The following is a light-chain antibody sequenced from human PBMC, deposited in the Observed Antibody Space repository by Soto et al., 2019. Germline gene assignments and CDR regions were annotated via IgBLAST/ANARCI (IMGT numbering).Light chain of an antibody. V-gene: IGLV2-14*01. Sequence: QSALTQPASVSGSPGQSTTISCTGTSSDIGSYNYVSWYQQHPGRAPRLMIYEVNNRPSGVSNRFSGSKSGNTASLTISGLQAEDEADYYCSSYTTRNTYVFGPGTKLTVL. J-gene: IGLJ1*01. CDR1: SSDIGSYNY. CDR2: EVN. CDR3: SSYTTRNTYV.